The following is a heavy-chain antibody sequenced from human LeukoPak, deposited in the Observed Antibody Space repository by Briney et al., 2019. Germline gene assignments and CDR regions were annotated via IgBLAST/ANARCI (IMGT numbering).Heavy chain of an antibody. Sequence: SETLSLTCTVSGGSISSYYWSWIRQPPGKGLEWIGYIYTSGTTNYNPSLRSRVTMSVDTSRNQFSLRLSSVTAADTAVYYCAREDPQTTVPEGMDVWGHGTTVIVSS. CDR1: GGSISSYY. V-gene: IGHV4-59*01. D-gene: IGHD4-17*01. CDR2: IYTSGTT. CDR3: AREDPQTTVPEGMDV. J-gene: IGHJ6*02.